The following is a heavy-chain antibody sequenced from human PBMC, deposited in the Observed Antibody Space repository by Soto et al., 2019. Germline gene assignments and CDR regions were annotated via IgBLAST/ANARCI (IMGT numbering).Heavy chain of an antibody. J-gene: IGHJ6*04. CDR2: IYSGGST. Sequence: GGSLRLSCAASGFTVSSNYMSWVRQAPGKGLEWVSVIYSGGSTYYADSVKGRFTISRDNSKNTLYLQMNSLRAEDTAVYYCARRLAAAGADSNYYYSYGMDFWGKGTTVTVSS. V-gene: IGHV3-53*01. CDR3: ARRLAAAGADSNYYYSYGMDF. D-gene: IGHD6-13*01. CDR1: GFTVSSNY.